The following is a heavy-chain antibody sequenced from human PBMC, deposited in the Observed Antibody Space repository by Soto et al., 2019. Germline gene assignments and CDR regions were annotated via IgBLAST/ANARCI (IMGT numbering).Heavy chain of an antibody. J-gene: IGHJ4*02. D-gene: IGHD3-9*01. Sequence: GGSLRLSCAASGFTFSSYAMSWVRQAPGKGLEWVSGISASGDSTNSADSVQGRFTISRDNSKNTLYLQMNGLKASDTAMYYCARHRYYDILTGHPDYWGQGTLVTVSS. CDR3: ARHRYYDILTGHPDY. V-gene: IGHV3-23*01. CDR1: GFTFSSYA. CDR2: ISASGDST.